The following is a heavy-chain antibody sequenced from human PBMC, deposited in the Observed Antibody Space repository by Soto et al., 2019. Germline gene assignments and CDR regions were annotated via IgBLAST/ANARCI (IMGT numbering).Heavy chain of an antibody. CDR3: ARDGEYSSSSQGEGGGQYYFDY. CDR2: INAGNGNT. V-gene: IGHV1-3*01. J-gene: IGHJ4*02. CDR1: GYTFTSYA. D-gene: IGHD6-6*01. Sequence: QVQLVQSGAEVKKPGASVKVSCKASGYTFTSYAMHWVRQAPGQRLEWMGWINAGNGNTKYSQKLQGRGTITRDTPASTADMELSSLRSEDRAVYYCARDGEYSSSSQGEGGGQYYFDYWGQGTLVTVSS.